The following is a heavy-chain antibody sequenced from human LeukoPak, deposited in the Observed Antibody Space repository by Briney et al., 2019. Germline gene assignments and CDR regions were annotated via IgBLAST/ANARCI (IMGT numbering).Heavy chain of an antibody. Sequence: ASVKVSCKASGYTFTGYYMHWVRQAPGQGLEWMGWINPNSGGTNYAQKFQGRVTMTRDTSISTAYMELSRLRSDDTAVYYCARTMVRGVIIFFGYWGQGTLVTVSS. D-gene: IGHD3-10*01. CDR2: INPNSGGT. CDR3: ARTMVRGVIIFFGY. J-gene: IGHJ4*02. CDR1: GYTFTGYY. V-gene: IGHV1-2*02.